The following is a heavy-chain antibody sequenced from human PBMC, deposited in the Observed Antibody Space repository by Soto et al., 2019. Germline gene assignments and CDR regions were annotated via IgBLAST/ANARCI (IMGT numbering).Heavy chain of an antibody. Sequence: GASVKVSCKASGYTLSTYAMHWVRQAPGQRLEWMGWINGGNGNTRYSQKFQDRLTITRDTSASTGYMELSSLRSEDTAVYYCARGKGMEENYYYYGMDVWRQGTTVTVSS. J-gene: IGHJ6*02. V-gene: IGHV1-3*01. D-gene: IGHD1-1*01. CDR1: GYTLSTYA. CDR3: ARGKGMEENYYYYGMDV. CDR2: INGGNGNT.